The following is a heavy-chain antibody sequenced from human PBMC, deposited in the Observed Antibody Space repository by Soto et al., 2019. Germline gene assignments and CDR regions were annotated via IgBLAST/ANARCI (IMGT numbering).Heavy chain of an antibody. Sequence: SETLSLTCAVYGGSFSGYYWSWIRQPPGKGLEWIGEINHSGSTNYNPSLKSRVTISVDTSKNQFSLKLSSVTAADTAVYYCARGGRSSTPSRRRGDYYYYYYMDVWGKGTTVTFSS. CDR3: ARGGRSSTPSRRRGDYYYYYYMDV. CDR1: GGSFSGYY. CDR2: INHSGST. V-gene: IGHV4-34*01. J-gene: IGHJ6*03. D-gene: IGHD6-13*01.